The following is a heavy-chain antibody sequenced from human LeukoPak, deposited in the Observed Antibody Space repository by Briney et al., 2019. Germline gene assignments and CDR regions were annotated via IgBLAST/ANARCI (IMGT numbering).Heavy chain of an antibody. CDR3: AREGGIVGATTMGVDY. CDR2: IYYSGST. CDR1: GGSISSSSYY. J-gene: IGHJ4*02. Sequence: PSETLSLTCTVSGGSISSSSYYWGWIRQPPGKGLEWIGCIYYSGSTYYNPSLKSRVTISVDTSKNQSSLKLSSVTAADTAVYYCAREGGIVGATTMGVDYWGQGTLVTVSS. V-gene: IGHV4-39*07. D-gene: IGHD1-26*01.